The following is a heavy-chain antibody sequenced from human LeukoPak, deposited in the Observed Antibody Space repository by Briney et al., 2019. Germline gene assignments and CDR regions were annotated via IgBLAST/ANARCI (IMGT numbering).Heavy chain of an antibody. Sequence: AGTLSLTCTVTGGSISSDNWCWMGQCPAKGLEWMGEINHSGNTNYNPSLKSRVTISGDTSKKQFSLKLNSVTAADTAVYYCARLDRGTDGYNSVYWGQGTLVTVSS. CDR3: ARLDRGTDGYNSVY. CDR1: GGSISSDN. D-gene: IGHD5-24*01. V-gene: IGHV4-34*01. CDR2: INHSGNT. J-gene: IGHJ4*02.